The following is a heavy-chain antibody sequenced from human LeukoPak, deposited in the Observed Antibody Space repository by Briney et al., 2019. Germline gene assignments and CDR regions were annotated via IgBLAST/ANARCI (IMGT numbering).Heavy chain of an antibody. D-gene: IGHD5/OR15-5a*01. Sequence: ASVKVSCNASGYTFTGHYIHCVRQDPGQGLEWMGWITPNSGGTNYAQKFQGRVTMTRDTSISTAYIELSRLRTDDTDVYSCARAWGYLYEPLKNWFDPWGQGTLVTVSS. J-gene: IGHJ5*02. CDR1: GYTFTGHY. CDR3: ARAWGYLYEPLKNWFDP. V-gene: IGHV1-2*02. CDR2: ITPNSGGT.